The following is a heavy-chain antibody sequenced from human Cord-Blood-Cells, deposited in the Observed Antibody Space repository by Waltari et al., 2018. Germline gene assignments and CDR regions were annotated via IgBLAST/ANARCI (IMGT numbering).Heavy chain of an antibody. Sequence: QVQLVKSGAEVKKPGSSVKVSCKASGGTFSSYTTSGGRQAPGQGLEWMGRIIPILGIANYAQKFQGRVTITADKSTSTAYMELSSLRSEDTAVYYCAKQNGDYDAFDIWGQGTMVTVSS. CDR1: GGTFSSYT. CDR3: AKQNGDYDAFDI. J-gene: IGHJ3*02. V-gene: IGHV1-69*02. D-gene: IGHD4-17*01. CDR2: IIPILGIA.